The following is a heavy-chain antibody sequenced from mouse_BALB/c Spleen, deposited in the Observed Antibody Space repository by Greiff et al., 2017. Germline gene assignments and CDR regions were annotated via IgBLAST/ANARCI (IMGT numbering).Heavy chain of an antibody. V-gene: IGHV5-9-4*01. Sequence: EVMLVESGGGLVKPGGSLKLSCAASGFTFSSYAMSWVRQSPEKRLEWVAEISSGGSYTYYPDTVTGRFTISRDNAKNTLYLEMSSLRSEDTAMYYCARPYRCEGAMDYWGQGTSVTVSS. CDR2: ISSGGSYT. CDR3: ARPYRCEGAMDY. CDR1: GFTFSSYA. D-gene: IGHD2-14*01. J-gene: IGHJ4*01.